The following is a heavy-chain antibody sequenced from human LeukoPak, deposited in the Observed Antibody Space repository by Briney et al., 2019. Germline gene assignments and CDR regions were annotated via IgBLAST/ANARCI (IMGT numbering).Heavy chain of an antibody. D-gene: IGHD3-22*01. J-gene: IGHJ4*02. CDR1: GFTFDDYV. CDR2: INWNGGST. V-gene: IGHV3-20*04. Sequence: GGSLTLSCAASGFTFDDYVMSWVRQAPGKGLEWVSGINWNGGSTGYADSVKGRFTISRDNAKNSLYLQMNSLRAEDTALYYCARAGDSSGYYYVFDYWGQGTLVTVSS. CDR3: ARAGDSSGYYYVFDY.